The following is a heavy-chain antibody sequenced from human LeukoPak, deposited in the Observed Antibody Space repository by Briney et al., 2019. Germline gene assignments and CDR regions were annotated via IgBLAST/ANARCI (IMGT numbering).Heavy chain of an antibody. Sequence: GGSLRLSCAASGSTFSSHTMNWVLQAPGKGLEWISYISNTGSVIYCADSVKGRFTISRDNAKNSLYLQMNSLRAEDTAVYYCARNLPAADYWGQGTLVTVSS. J-gene: IGHJ4*02. V-gene: IGHV3-48*04. CDR1: GSTFSSHT. CDR3: ARNLPAADY. CDR2: ISNTGSVI. D-gene: IGHD2-2*01.